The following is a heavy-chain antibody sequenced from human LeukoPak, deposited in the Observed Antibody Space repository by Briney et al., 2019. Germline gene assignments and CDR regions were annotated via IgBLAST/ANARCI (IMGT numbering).Heavy chain of an antibody. J-gene: IGHJ4*02. CDR2: IKHDGSEK. CDR3: ATPLDYYDRSDSHQGGD. D-gene: IGHD3-22*01. CDR1: GFNFASNW. V-gene: IGHV3-7*03. Sequence: PGGSLRLSCAASGFNFASNWMHWVRQTPGKGLEWVANIKHDGSEKNYVDSVKGRFTISRDNAKNSLYLQMNSLRAEDTAVYYCATPLDYYDRSDSHQGGDWGQGTLVTVSS.